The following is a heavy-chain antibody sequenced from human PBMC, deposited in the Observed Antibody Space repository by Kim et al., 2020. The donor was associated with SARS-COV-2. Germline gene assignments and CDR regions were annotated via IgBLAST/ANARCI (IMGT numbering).Heavy chain of an antibody. CDR2: ISNNGSNK. J-gene: IGHJ6*02. Sequence: GGSLRLSCAASGFTFSSYAMHWVRQAPGKGLEWVAVISNNGSNKYYADSVKGRFTISRDNSKNTLYLQMNSLRAEDTAVYYCAREKNWVPRGGGYYYYGMDVWGQGTTVTVSS. CDR3: AREKNWVPRGGGYYYYGMDV. V-gene: IGHV3-30*04. CDR1: GFTFSSYA. D-gene: IGHD3-10*01.